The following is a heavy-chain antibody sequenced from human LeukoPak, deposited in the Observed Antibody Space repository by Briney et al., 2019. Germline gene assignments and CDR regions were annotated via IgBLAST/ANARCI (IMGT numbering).Heavy chain of an antibody. D-gene: IGHD3-10*01. CDR2: IYHSGST. J-gene: IGHJ4*02. Sequence: SQTLSLTCAVSGGSISSGGYSWSWIRQPPGKGLEWIGYIYHSGSTNYNPSLKSRVTISVDTSKNQFSLKLSSVTAADTAVYYCARRSITIPYYFDYWGQGTLVTVSS. CDR3: ARRSITIPYYFDY. CDR1: GGSISSGGYS. V-gene: IGHV4-30-2*01.